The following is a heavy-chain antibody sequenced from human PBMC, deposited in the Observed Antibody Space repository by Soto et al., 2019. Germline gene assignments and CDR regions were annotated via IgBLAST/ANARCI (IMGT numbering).Heavy chain of an antibody. D-gene: IGHD3-10*01. CDR2: INRSGST. V-gene: IGHV4-34*01. Sequence: SETLSLTCAVYVGSFSGYYWSWIRQPPGKGLEWIGEINRSGSTNYNPSLKSRVTISVDTSKNQFSLKLSSVAAADTAVYYCASGSYNWFDPWGQGTLVTVSS. CDR3: ASGSYNWFDP. CDR1: VGSFSGYY. J-gene: IGHJ5*02.